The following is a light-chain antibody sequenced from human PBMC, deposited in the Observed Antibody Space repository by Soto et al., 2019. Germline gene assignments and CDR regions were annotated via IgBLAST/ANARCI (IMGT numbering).Light chain of an antibody. CDR1: KGVSRW. J-gene: IGKJ1*01. Sequence: DIQMTHSPPSVSASVGDRVTITCRAGKGVSRWLAWYQQNPGKDPKVLIYDGSSRAGGDPSRFTGSGTGTEFTLTINSLEPDDFATCYCQRYSVYWTFGQGTKVDIK. V-gene: IGKV1-5*01. CDR3: QRYSVYWT. CDR2: DGS.